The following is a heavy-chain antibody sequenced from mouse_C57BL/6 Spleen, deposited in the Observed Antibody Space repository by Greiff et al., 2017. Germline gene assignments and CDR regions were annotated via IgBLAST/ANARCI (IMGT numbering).Heavy chain of an antibody. Sequence: EVKLVESGGGLVKPGGSLKLSCAASGFTFSDYGMHWVRQAPEKGLEWVAYISSGSSTIYYADTVKGRFTISRDNAKNTLFLQMTSLRSEDTAMYYCARPDLGVRTWFAYWGQGTLVTVSA. CDR1: GFTFSDYG. J-gene: IGHJ3*01. D-gene: IGHD2-13*01. CDR3: ARPDLGVRTWFAY. CDR2: ISSGSSTI. V-gene: IGHV5-17*01.